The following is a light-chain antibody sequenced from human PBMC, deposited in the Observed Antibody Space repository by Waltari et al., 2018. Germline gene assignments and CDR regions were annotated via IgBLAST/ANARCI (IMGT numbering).Light chain of an antibody. CDR1: QSVRSN. Sequence: ETVMTQSPATLSVSPGERATLSCRASQSVRSNLAWYQQKPGQATRLLIYGASTRATGIPARFSGSESGTECTLTISSLQSEDFAVYYCQQYNNWPLTFGGGTKVEIK. J-gene: IGKJ4*01. V-gene: IGKV3-15*01. CDR3: QQYNNWPLT. CDR2: GAS.